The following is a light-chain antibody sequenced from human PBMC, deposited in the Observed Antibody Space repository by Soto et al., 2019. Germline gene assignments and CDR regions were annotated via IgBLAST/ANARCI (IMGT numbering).Light chain of an antibody. CDR3: SSYAGSNNFVL. Sequence: QYALTQPPSASGSPGQSVTISCTGTSSDVGAYKYVSWYQQHPGKAPKLMLYEVTKRPSGVPHRFSGSKSGNTASLTVSGLQAEDEADYDYSSYAGSNNFVLFGGGTKVTVL. J-gene: IGLJ2*01. CDR2: EVT. V-gene: IGLV2-8*01. CDR1: SSDVGAYKY.